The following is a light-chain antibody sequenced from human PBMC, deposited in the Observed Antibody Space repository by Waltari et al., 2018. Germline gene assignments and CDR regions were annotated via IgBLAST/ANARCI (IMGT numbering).Light chain of an antibody. Sequence: DIQMTQSPSSLSASVGDRVTITCRASQTISSYFNWYQQKPGKAPHLLIYNASSLQSGVPSRFSGSGSGTDFTLTISSLQPEDFATYYCQQSSSTPPWTFGQGTKVEIK. CDR3: QQSSSTPPWT. J-gene: IGKJ1*01. CDR2: NAS. V-gene: IGKV1-39*01. CDR1: QTISSY.